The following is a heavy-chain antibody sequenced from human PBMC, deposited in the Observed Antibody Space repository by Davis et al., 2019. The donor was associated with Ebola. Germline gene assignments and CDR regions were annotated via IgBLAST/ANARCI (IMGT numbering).Heavy chain of an antibody. D-gene: IGHD2-2*01. J-gene: IGHJ2*01. CDR1: GFTFSSYS. CDR2: ISSSSSTI. CDR3: ARGGGCSSTSCYWYFDL. V-gene: IGHV3-48*04. Sequence: GGSLRLSCAASGFTFSSYSMNWVRQAPGKGLEWVSYISSSSSTIYYADSVKGRFTISRDNAKNSLYLQMNSLRAEDTAVYYCARGGGCSSTSCYWYFDLWGRGTLVTVSS.